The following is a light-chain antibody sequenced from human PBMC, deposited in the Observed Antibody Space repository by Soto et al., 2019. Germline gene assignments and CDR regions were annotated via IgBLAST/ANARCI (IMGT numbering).Light chain of an antibody. V-gene: IGKV2-28*01. CDR3: MQALQTPLT. CDR1: QSLLHSNGYNY. Sequence: VMTQSPLGMPITLGKPTHLSCRSIQSLLHSNGYNYLDWYLQKPGQAPQLLIYLGYNRVSGVTDRFSGSGSGTDFTLKIRRLEAEDVGVYYCMQALQTPLTFGGGNQVDIK. J-gene: IGKJ4*01. CDR2: LGY.